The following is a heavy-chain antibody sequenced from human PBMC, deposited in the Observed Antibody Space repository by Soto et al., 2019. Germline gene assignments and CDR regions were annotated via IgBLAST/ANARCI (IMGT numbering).Heavy chain of an antibody. CDR3: ARGDYFDY. CDR2: SSTYNGNT. Sequence: QVQLVQSGAEVKKPGASVKVSCKASGYTFTTYDISLVRQSPGQGLEWMGWSSTYNGNTNSAQKFQGRVTMTTDTSTSTVYMELWSLRSDDTAIYYCARGDYFDYWGQGTLVTVSS. D-gene: IGHD3-16*01. V-gene: IGHV1-18*01. J-gene: IGHJ4*02. CDR1: GYTFTTYD.